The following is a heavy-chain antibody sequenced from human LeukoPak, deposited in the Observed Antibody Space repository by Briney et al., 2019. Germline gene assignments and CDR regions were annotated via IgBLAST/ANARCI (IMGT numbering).Heavy chain of an antibody. Sequence: GASVKVSCKASGYTFIGYYMHWVRQAPGQGLEWMGWINPNSGGTNYAQKFQGRVTMTRDTSISTAYMELSRLRSDDTAVYYCARGQGLLWFGAPGWFDPWGQGTLVTVSS. CDR3: ARGQGLLWFGAPGWFDP. J-gene: IGHJ5*02. CDR1: GYTFIGYY. CDR2: INPNSGGT. D-gene: IGHD3-10*01. V-gene: IGHV1-2*02.